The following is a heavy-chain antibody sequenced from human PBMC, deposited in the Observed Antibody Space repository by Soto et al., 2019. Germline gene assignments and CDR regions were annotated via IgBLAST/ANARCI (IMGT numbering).Heavy chain of an antibody. CDR2: IYHSGST. J-gene: IGHJ5*02. V-gene: IGHV4-38-2*02. CDR1: GYSISSGYY. Sequence: PSETLSLTCAVSGYSISSGYYWGWIRQPPGKGLEWIGSIYHSGSTYYNPSLKSRVTISVDTSKNQFSLKLSSVTAADTAVYYCARELHYCSGGSCYGWFDPWGQGTLVTVS. D-gene: IGHD2-15*01. CDR3: ARELHYCSGGSCYGWFDP.